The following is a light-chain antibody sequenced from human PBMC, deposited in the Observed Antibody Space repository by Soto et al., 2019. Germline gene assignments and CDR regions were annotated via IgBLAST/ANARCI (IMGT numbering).Light chain of an antibody. CDR1: QSVSSSY. CDR2: EAL. CDR3: QQRSNWLIT. J-gene: IGKJ5*01. V-gene: IGKV3-11*01. Sequence: EIVLTQSPGTLSLSPGERATLSCRASQSVSSSYLAWYQQKPGQAPRLLIYEALNRATGIPARFSGSGSGTDLTLTISSLEPEDFAVYYCQQRSNWLITFGQGTRLEIK.